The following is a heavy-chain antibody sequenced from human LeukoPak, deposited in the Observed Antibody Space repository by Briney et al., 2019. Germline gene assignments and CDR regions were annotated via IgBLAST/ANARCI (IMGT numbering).Heavy chain of an antibody. J-gene: IGHJ5*02. CDR2: ITSSSSYL. CDR3: AREVVVVVAGTRWFDP. Sequence: GGSLRLSCAASGFTFSSYTMSWVRQAPGKGLEWVSSITSSSSYLYYADSVKGRFTISRDNAKNPLYLQMNSLRAEDTAVYYCAREVVVVVAGTRWFDPWGQGTLVTVSS. V-gene: IGHV3-21*01. D-gene: IGHD2-15*01. CDR1: GFTFSSYT.